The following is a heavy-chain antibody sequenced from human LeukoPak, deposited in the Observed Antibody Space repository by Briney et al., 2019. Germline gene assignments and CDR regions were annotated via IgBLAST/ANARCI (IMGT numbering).Heavy chain of an antibody. Sequence: GRSLRLSCAASGFTFSSYAMHWVRQAPGKGLEWVAVISYDGSNKYYADSVKGRFTISRDNSKNTLYLQMNSLRAEDTAVYYCARDESYYDILTGVGYWSQGTLVTVSS. V-gene: IGHV3-30*04. CDR2: ISYDGSNK. CDR3: ARDESYYDILTGVGY. J-gene: IGHJ4*02. D-gene: IGHD3-9*01. CDR1: GFTFSSYA.